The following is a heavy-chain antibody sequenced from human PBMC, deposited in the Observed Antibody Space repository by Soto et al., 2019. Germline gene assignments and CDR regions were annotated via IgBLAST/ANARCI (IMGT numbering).Heavy chain of an antibody. CDR1: GYTFTIYY. J-gene: IGHJ5*02. D-gene: IGHD3-22*01. Sequence: EASVKVSCTASGYTFTIYYMHWVRQAPGQGLEWMGIINPSGGSTSYAQKFQGRVTMTRDTSTSTVYMELSSLRSEDTAVYYCARGGKYYYDSSGYYETENNWFDPWGQGTLVTVSS. CDR3: ARGGKYYYDSSGYYETENNWFDP. CDR2: INPSGGST. V-gene: IGHV1-46*01.